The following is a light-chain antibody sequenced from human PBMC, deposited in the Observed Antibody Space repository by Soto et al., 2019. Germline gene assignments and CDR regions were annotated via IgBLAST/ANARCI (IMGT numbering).Light chain of an antibody. CDR1: GSDIGGYNY. Sequence: QSALTQPASVSGSPGQSITISCTGTGSDIGGYNYVSWYQQHPGNAPQLIIYDVTNRPSGVSNRFSGSKSGNTASLTISGLQAEDEADFYCSSFTSSFTWVFGGGTQLTVL. J-gene: IGLJ3*02. CDR3: SSFTSSFTWV. V-gene: IGLV2-14*01. CDR2: DVT.